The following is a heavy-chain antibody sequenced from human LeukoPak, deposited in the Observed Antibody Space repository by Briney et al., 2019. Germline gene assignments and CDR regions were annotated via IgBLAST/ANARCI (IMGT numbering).Heavy chain of an antibody. CDR1: GFTFDDYA. CDR3: AKDLGIQLWSSSLDV. V-gene: IGHV3-9*01. Sequence: GRSLRLSCAASGFTFDDYAMHWVRQAPGKGLEWASGISWNSGSIGYADSVKGRFTISRDNAKNSLYLQMNSLRAEDTALYYCAKDLGIQLWSSSLDVWGKGTTVTVSS. CDR2: ISWNSGSI. J-gene: IGHJ6*04. D-gene: IGHD5-18*01.